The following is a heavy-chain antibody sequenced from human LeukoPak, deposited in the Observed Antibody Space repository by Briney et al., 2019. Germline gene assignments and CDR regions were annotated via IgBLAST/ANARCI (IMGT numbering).Heavy chain of an antibody. CDR1: GFTFSNYG. D-gene: IGHD5-18*01. CDR2: LWYDGRNK. V-gene: IGHV3-33*01. J-gene: IGHJ5*02. CDR3: ARGVLLYPAMVGFDP. Sequence: GGSLRLSRAPSGFTFSNYGMHCVREAPGKGREWVSVLWYDGRNKYYADSVKSRFTISRDNSTNTLYLKKNSLRGEDSAVYYCARGVLLYPAMVGFDPWGQGTLVTVSS.